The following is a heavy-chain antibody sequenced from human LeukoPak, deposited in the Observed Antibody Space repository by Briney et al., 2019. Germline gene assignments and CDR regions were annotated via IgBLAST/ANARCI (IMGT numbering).Heavy chain of an antibody. V-gene: IGHV1-8*03. CDR2: MNPNSGST. CDR1: GYTFTSYD. Sequence: GASVTLSCKASGYTFTSYDINWVRQATGQGLEWMGWMNPNSGSTGYAQKFQGRVTITRNTSISTAYMELSGLRSEDTAVYYCARGRSTGYPYYFEYWGQGTLVTVSA. D-gene: IGHD5-12*01. J-gene: IGHJ4*02. CDR3: ARGRSTGYPYYFEY.